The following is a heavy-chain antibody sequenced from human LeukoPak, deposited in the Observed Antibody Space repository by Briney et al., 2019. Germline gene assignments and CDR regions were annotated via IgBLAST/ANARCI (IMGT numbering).Heavy chain of an antibody. Sequence: SEAVSVTCMVSVGSISSYFWSWMRQPPGKGLEGMGYIYYSGCTNYIPPLKSRVNISVDTSKNQFSLKLSSVTAADTAVYYCGREKGGKPQTPFDYWGRGTLVTVSS. J-gene: IGHJ4*02. CDR3: GREKGGKPQTPFDY. D-gene: IGHD3-16*01. V-gene: IGHV4-59*01. CDR2: IYYSGCT. CDR1: VGSISSYF.